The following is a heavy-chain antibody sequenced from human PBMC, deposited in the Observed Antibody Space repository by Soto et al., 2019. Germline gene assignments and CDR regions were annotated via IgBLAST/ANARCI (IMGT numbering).Heavy chain of an antibody. D-gene: IGHD5-18*01. V-gene: IGHV3-48*02. Sequence: SXRPALAARAPTSRTHNFGWVRLAPGTALEWISFINPETTTRHYADSVKGRFTISRDNAKNSLYLQMNSLTDADKALYYCGRAWGASSYGYFYWGQGTLATVFS. CDR1: APTSRTHN. CDR2: INPETTTR. J-gene: IGHJ4*02. CDR3: GRAWGASSYGYFY.